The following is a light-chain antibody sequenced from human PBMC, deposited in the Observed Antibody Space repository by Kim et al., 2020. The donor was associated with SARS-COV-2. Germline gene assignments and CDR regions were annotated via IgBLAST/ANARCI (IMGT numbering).Light chain of an antibody. J-gene: IGLJ2*01. Sequence: ALGQKVRITCQGDSLRRYYASWYQQKPGQAPVLVIYGKNNRPSGIPDRFSGSSSGNTASLTITGAQAEDEADYYCNSRDSSGNLVVFGGGTQLTVL. CDR1: SLRRYY. V-gene: IGLV3-19*01. CDR2: GKN. CDR3: NSRDSSGNLVV.